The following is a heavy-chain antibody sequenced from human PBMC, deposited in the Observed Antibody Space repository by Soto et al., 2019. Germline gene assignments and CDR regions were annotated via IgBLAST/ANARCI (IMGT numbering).Heavy chain of an antibody. CDR2: IYYSGST. V-gene: IGHV4-39*01. CDR3: ARHSGVRGVIAGSYYYYYYMDV. Sequence: SETLSLTCTVSGDSISSSSYYWGWIRQPPGKGLEWIGSIYYSGSTYYNPSLKSRVTISVDTSKNQFSLKLSSVTAADTAVYYCARHSGVRGVIAGSYYYYYYMDVWGKGTTVTVSS. D-gene: IGHD3-10*01. CDR1: GDSISSSSYY. J-gene: IGHJ6*03.